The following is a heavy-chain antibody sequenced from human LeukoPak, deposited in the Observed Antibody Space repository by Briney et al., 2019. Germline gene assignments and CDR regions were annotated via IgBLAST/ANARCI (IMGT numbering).Heavy chain of an antibody. Sequence: SETLSLTCTVSGYSISSGYYWGWIRQPPGKGLEWIGSIYHSGSTYYNPSLKSRVTISVDTSKNQFSLKLSSVTAADTAVYYCARAGGFRGRGSYLTGFDYWGQGTLVTVSS. CDR2: IYHSGST. V-gene: IGHV4-38-2*02. J-gene: IGHJ4*02. CDR3: ARAGGFRGRGSYLTGFDY. CDR1: GYSISSGYY. D-gene: IGHD1-26*01.